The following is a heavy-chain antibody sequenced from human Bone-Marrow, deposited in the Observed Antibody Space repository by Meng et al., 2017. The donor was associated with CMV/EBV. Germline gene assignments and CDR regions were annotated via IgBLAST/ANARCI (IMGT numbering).Heavy chain of an antibody. CDR2: IEPDSGAT. CDR3: ARDHNWGPDH. V-gene: IGHV1-2*02. Sequence: ASVKVSCKTSGFYFSDHFMHWVRQAPGQGLEWMGWIEPDSGATNYAQTFRGRVTMTTDSSISTAYMELIRLTSDDTAFYYCARDHNWGPDHWGQGNLVTVSS. CDR1: GFYFSDHF. D-gene: IGHD1-1*01. J-gene: IGHJ4*02.